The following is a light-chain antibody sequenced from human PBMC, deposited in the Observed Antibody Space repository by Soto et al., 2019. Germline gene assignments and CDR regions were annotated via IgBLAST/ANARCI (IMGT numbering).Light chain of an antibody. CDR2: GAS. CDR1: QSVSSN. V-gene: IGKV3-15*01. J-gene: IGKJ1*01. Sequence: MTQSLVTLSASPGESATLSCRASQSVSSNLAWYQQKPGQDPRVLIYGASTRATGIPARFSGSGSGTEFTLTINSLQSQDFAVYYCPQYKNWFGWFGQGTKVDIK. CDR3: PQYKNWFGW.